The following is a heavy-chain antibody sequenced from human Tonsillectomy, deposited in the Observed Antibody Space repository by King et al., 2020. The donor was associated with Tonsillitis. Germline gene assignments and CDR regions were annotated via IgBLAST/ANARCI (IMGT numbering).Heavy chain of an antibody. J-gene: IGHJ6*02. D-gene: IGHD3-3*01. CDR1: GFTFSTYA. CDR2: MSGAGART. CDR3: AKCPYDFWSGGLYYAMDV. V-gene: IGHV3-23*04. Sequence: VQLVESGGGLVQPGGSLRLSCAASGFTFSTYAMTWVRQAPGKGLEWVSVMSGAGARTYHADSVKGRFTISRTHSKNTLYLQMNSLRAEDTAVYYCAKCPYDFWSGGLYYAMDVWGQGTTVTVSS.